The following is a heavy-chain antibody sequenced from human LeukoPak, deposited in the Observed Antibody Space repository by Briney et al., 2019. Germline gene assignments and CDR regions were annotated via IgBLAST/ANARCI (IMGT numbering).Heavy chain of an antibody. CDR1: GGSISSGGYY. V-gene: IGHV4-31*03. J-gene: IGHJ4*02. D-gene: IGHD6-13*01. CDR2: IYYSGST. CDR3: ARDKAIAAAGTGGYDY. Sequence: SETLSLTCTVSGGSISSGGYYWSWIRQHPGKGLEWIGYIYYSGSTYYNPSLKGRVTISVDTSKNQFSLKLSSVTAADTAVYYCARDKAIAAAGTGGYDYWGQGTLVTVSS.